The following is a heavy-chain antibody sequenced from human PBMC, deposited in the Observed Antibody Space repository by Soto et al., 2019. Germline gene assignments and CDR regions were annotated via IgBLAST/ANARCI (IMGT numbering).Heavy chain of an antibody. Sequence: QITLKESGPTLVKPTQTLTLTCTFSGFSLSTSGVGVGWIRQPPGKALEWLALIYWDDDKRYSPSLKSRLTITKDTSKNQVVLTMTNMDPVDTATYYCAHRKNMVRDPLPDVNWFDPWGQGTLVTVSS. CDR3: AHRKNMVRDPLPDVNWFDP. V-gene: IGHV2-5*02. D-gene: IGHD3-10*01. CDR1: GFSLSTSGVG. CDR2: IYWDDDK. J-gene: IGHJ5*02.